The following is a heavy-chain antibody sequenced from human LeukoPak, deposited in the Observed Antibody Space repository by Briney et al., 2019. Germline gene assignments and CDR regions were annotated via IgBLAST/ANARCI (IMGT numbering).Heavy chain of an antibody. D-gene: IGHD4-23*01. V-gene: IGHV4-59*01. Sequence: SETLSLTCTVSGGPISSYQWSWIRQPPGKGLEWIGNIYYSGSANYNPSLKSRVTISVDTFKNQFSLKLSPVTAADTAVYYCARVGVDYSGNIIKYFFDYWGQGTLVTVSS. CDR3: ARVGVDYSGNIIKYFFDY. J-gene: IGHJ4*02. CDR1: GGPISSYQ. CDR2: IYYSGSA.